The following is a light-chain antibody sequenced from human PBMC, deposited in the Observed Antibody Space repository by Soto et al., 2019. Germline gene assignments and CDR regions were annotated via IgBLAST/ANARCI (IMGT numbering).Light chain of an antibody. CDR2: GAS. CDR1: QDVGKW. V-gene: IGKV1-12*01. CDR3: QQANSFPIT. J-gene: IGKJ5*01. Sequence: DIQITQSPPSVCASLGDIVTITFRASQDVGKWLAWYQQKPGKAPTLLIHGASSLQSGVPPRYSGSGYGTDFTLTISSLQPEDFATYYCQQANSFPITFGQGTRLEIK.